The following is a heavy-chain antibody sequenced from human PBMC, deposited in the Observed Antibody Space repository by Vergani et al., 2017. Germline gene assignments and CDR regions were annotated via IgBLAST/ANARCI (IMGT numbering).Heavy chain of an antibody. J-gene: IGHJ4*02. CDR3: TRHXPCGDGACLHFDH. D-gene: IGHD2-21*01. CDR2: IDPSDSYT. CDR1: GYSFTSYW. V-gene: IGHV5-10-1*01. Sequence: EVQLVQSGAEVKKPGESLRISCKGSGYSFTSYWISWVRQMPGKGLEWMGRIDPSDSYTNYSPSFQGHVTISADKSISTAYLQWSSLKASDTAMYYCTRHXPCGDGACLHFDHWGQGTQVTVSS.